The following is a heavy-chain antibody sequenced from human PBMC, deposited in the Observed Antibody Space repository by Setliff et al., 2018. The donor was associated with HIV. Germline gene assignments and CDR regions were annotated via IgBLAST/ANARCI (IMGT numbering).Heavy chain of an antibody. D-gene: IGHD6-19*01. V-gene: IGHV4-34*01. CDR2: INHSGST. CDR1: GGSFSNYY. J-gene: IGHJ4*02. Sequence: PSETLSLTCAIYGGSFSNYYWTWIRQPPGKGLEWIGEINHSGSTNYNPSLKSRVTISVDTSKNQFSLKLSSVTAVDTAVYYCARASHSGPSSNGWYPYYFDYWGQGTLVTVSS. CDR3: ARASHSGPSSNGWYPYYFDY.